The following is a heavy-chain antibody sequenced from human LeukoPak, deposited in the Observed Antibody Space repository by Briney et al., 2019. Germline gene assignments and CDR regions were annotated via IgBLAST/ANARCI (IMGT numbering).Heavy chain of an antibody. CDR3: AQTDIYYDSSGLFDY. V-gene: IGHV2-5*02. CDR1: GFSLSTSGVG. D-gene: IGHD3-22*01. Sequence: SGPTLVKPTQTLTLTCTFSGFSLSTSGVGVGWIRQPPGKALEWLALIYWDDDKRYSPSLKSRLTITKDTSKNQVVLTMTNMDPVDTATYYCAQTDIYYDSSGLFDYWGQGTLVTVSS. J-gene: IGHJ4*02. CDR2: IYWDDDK.